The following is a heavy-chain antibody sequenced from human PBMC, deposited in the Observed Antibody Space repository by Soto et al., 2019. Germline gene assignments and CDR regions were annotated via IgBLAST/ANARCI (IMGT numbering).Heavy chain of an antibody. Sequence: QVQLVQSGAEVKKPGASVKVSCKASGYTFTSYAMHWVRQAPGQRLEGMGWINAGNGNPKYSQKFQGRVNITRDTSGSTAYMELSSLRSEDTAVYYCARGYSGYAFSLFDHWCQGTLVTVSS. CDR3: ARGYSGYAFSLFDH. CDR1: GYTFTSYA. CDR2: INAGNGNP. J-gene: IGHJ4*02. D-gene: IGHD5-12*01. V-gene: IGHV1-3*01.